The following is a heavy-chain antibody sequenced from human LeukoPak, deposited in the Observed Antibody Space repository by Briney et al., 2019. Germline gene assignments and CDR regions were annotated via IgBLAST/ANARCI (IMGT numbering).Heavy chain of an antibody. Sequence: SQTLSLTCAISGDSVSSNSAAWNWIRQSPSRGLEWLGRTYYRSKWYNDYAVSVKSRITINPDTSKNQFSLQLNSVTPEDTAVYYCARDVAVAGTLRRPENWFDPWGQGTLVTVSS. CDR1: GDSVSSNSAA. D-gene: IGHD6-19*01. J-gene: IGHJ5*02. CDR2: TYYRSKWYN. V-gene: IGHV6-1*01. CDR3: ARDVAVAGTLRRPENWFDP.